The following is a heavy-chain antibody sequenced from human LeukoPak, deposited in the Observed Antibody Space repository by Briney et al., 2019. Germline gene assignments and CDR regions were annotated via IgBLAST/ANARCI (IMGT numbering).Heavy chain of an antibody. V-gene: IGHV3-21*01. CDR2: INSSSSYI. J-gene: IGHJ4*02. CDR1: GFTFSSYI. CDR3: ARDPLYPPTVTTCLDY. Sequence: GGSLRLSCAASGFTFSSYIMNWVRQAPGKGLEWVSSINSSSSYIYYADSVKGRFTISRDNAKNSLCLQMNSLRAEDTAVYYCARDPLYPPTVTTCLDYWGQGTLVTVSS. D-gene: IGHD4-17*01.